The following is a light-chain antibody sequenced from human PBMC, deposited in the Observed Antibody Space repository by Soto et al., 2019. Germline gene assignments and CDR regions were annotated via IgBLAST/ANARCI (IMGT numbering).Light chain of an antibody. CDR1: QSVSGN. CDR3: QQCNSWPRT. CDR2: GAS. Sequence: EIVMTQSPATLSVSPGERATLSCRASQSVSGNLAWYQHKPGQAPSLLIYGASTRATGIPARFSGSGSGTEFTLTISSLQSEDFAVYYCQQCNSWPRTFGQGTKLEIK. V-gene: IGKV3-15*01. J-gene: IGKJ2*01.